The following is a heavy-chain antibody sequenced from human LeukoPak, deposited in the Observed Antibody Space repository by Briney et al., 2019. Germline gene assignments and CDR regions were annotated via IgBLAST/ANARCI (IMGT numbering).Heavy chain of an antibody. CDR1: GYTFTSYV. D-gene: IGHD2-15*01. CDR3: ARGPGYCSGGNCWRPHYFDY. V-gene: IGHV1-18*01. Sequence: ASVNVSCKASGYTFTSYVISWVRQAPGQGREWMGWISAYNGKTNYAQKLQGRVTMTTDTSTSTATMALRRLRADETAVHYCARGPGYCSGGNCWRPHYFDYWGQETLVTLSS. CDR2: ISAYNGKT. J-gene: IGHJ4*02.